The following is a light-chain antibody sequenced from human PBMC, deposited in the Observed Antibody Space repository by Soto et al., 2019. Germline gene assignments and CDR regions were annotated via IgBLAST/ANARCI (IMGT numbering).Light chain of an antibody. CDR2: GAS. V-gene: IGKV3-20*01. Sequence: DIVLTQSPGTLSLSPGERATLSCRASQSVSSSYLAWYQQKPGQAPRLLIYGASIRAIGIPDRFSGSGSGTDFTLTISRLEPEDFAVYYCQQYGSSPLTFGGGTKVEIK. CDR1: QSVSSSY. CDR3: QQYGSSPLT. J-gene: IGKJ4*01.